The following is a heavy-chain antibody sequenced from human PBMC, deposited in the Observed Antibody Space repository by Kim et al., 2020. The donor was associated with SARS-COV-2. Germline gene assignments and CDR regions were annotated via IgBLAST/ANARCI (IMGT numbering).Heavy chain of an antibody. Sequence: GGSLRLSCAASGFTFNTYSMNWVRQAPGKGLEWVSHITSSSSNINYADSVKGRFTISRDNAKTSVCLQMNSLRAEDTAVYYCARAVMVRERLDHWGQGTLVTVSS. CDR3: ARAVMVRERLDH. D-gene: IGHD3-10*01. CDR2: ITSSSSNI. CDR1: GFTFNTYS. J-gene: IGHJ4*02. V-gene: IGHV3-48*04.